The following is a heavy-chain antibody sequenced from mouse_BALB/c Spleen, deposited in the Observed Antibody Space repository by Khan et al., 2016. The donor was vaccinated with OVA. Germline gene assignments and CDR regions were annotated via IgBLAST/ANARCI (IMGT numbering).Heavy chain of an antibody. V-gene: IGHV2-6*02. J-gene: IGHJ4*01. CDR2: IWSDAAS. Sequence: QVQLKQSGPGLVAPSQSLSITCTASGFSLTNYGIHWVRQPPGKGLEWMIVIWSDAASTYNSALKSRLSTSKDNSKSQVFLKMNSRQTDDTAMYYCAGGNFCAMAYWGQGTSVTVSS. CDR3: AGGNFCAMAY. CDR1: GFSLTNYG. D-gene: IGHD2-1*01.